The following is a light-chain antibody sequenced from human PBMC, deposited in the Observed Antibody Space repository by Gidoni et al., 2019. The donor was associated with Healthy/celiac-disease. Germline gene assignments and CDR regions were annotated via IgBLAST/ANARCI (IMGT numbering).Light chain of an antibody. V-gene: IGKV3-20*01. CDR1: QAVSNSY. CDR3: QQYGSSSGA. CDR2: GAS. Sequence: ESVLTQSPGTLSLSPGERATLSCRASQAVSNSYLAWYVQKPGQAPRLLIYGASNRATGTPDRCSGSGSGTDVTLTISRLEPEDFATYYCQQYGSSSGAFGQGTKVEIK. J-gene: IGKJ1*01.